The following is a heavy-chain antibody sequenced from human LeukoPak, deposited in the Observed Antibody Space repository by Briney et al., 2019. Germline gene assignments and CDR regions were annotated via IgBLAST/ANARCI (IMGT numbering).Heavy chain of an antibody. V-gene: IGHV1-8*03. J-gene: IGHJ5*02. CDR3: TRHRAAAASWYWFDP. D-gene: IGHD6-13*01. CDR2: MNPNSGNT. Sequence: ASVKVSCKASGYTFTSYDINWVRQATGQGLEWMGWMNPNSGNTGYAQKFQGRVTITRNTSISTAYMELSSLRSEDTAVYYCTRHRAAAASWYWFDPWGQGTLVTVSP. CDR1: GYTFTSYD.